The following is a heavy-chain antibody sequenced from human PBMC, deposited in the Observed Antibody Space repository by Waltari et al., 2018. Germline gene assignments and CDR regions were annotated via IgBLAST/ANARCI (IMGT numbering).Heavy chain of an antibody. CDR3: ARDRDSSGWYYFDY. J-gene: IGHJ4*02. D-gene: IGHD6-19*01. V-gene: IGHV1-69*01. CDR2: IIPIFGTA. CDR1: GGTFSSYA. Sequence: QVQLVQSGAEVKKPGSSVKVSCKASGGTFSSYAIRWVAQAPGQGLEWMGGIIPIFGTANYAQKFQGRVTITADESTSTAYMELSSLRSEDTAVYYCARDRDSSGWYYFDYWGQGTLVTVSS.